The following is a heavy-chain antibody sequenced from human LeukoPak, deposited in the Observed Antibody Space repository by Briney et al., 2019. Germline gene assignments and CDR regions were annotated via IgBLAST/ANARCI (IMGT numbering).Heavy chain of an antibody. CDR3: ARDAGYCSGGSCPYNWFDP. CDR2: MNPNSGNT. J-gene: IGHJ5*02. CDR1: GYTFTSYD. Sequence: GASVKVSCKASGYTFTSYDINWVRQATGQGLEWMGWMNPNSGNTGYAQKFQGRVTMTRNTSTSTAYMELSSLRSEDTAVYYCARDAGYCSGGSCPYNWFDPWGQGTLVTVSS. V-gene: IGHV1-8*01. D-gene: IGHD2-15*01.